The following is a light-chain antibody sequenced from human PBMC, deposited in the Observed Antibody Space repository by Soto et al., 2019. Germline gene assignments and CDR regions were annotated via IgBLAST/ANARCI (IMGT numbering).Light chain of an antibody. CDR1: YDISSS. J-gene: IGKJ2*01. CDR2: DSS. CDR3: QQLSHYPYT. V-gene: IGKV1-9*01. Sequence: DIQMTQSPSSLSASVEDRVTISCRASYDISSSLAWYQQEPGKPPKLLIYDSSTLQTGVPSRFTGSGSGRKFTLTISGLQFGDFATYFCQQLSHYPYTFGQGTKVDMK.